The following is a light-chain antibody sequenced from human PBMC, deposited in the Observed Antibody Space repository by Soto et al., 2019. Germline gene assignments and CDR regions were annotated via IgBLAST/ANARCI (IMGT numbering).Light chain of an antibody. CDR3: QQYKNWPRT. Sequence: EMVMTQSLATLSVSPGESATLSCRASQSVSSNLAWYQQKPGQAPRLLIYGASTRATGIPARFSGSGSGTELTITISSLQSEDVEVYYGQQYKNWPRTFGQGTKVDIK. J-gene: IGKJ1*01. CDR1: QSVSSN. V-gene: IGKV3-15*01. CDR2: GAS.